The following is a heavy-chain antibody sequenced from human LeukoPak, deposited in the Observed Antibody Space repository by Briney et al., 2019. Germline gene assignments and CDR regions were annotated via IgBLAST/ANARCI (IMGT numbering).Heavy chain of an antibody. CDR2: ISAYNGNT. Sequence: ASVNVSCKASGYTFTSYGISWVRQAPGQGLEWMGWISAYNGNTNYAQKLQGRVTMTTDTSTSTAYMELRSLRSDDTAVYYCARDELAAAGNKYFYYGMDVWGQGTTVTVSS. V-gene: IGHV1-18*01. J-gene: IGHJ6*02. CDR3: ARDELAAAGNKYFYYGMDV. CDR1: GYTFTSYG. D-gene: IGHD6-13*01.